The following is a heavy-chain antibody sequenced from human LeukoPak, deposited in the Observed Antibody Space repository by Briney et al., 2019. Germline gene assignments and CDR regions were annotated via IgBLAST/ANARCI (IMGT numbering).Heavy chain of an antibody. V-gene: IGHV1-18*01. J-gene: IGHJ4*02. D-gene: IGHD2-2*01. CDR1: GYTFTSYG. CDR2: ISAYNGNT. Sequence: ASVKVSCKASGYTFTSYGISWVRQAPGQGLEWMGWISAYNGNTNYAQKLQGRVTMTTDTSTSTAYMELRSLRSDDTAVYYCAGSIGYCSSTSCYEFDYWGQGTLVTVSS. CDR3: AGSIGYCSSTSCYEFDY.